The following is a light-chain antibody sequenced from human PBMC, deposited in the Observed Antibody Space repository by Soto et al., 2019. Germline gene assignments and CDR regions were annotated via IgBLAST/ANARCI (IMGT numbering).Light chain of an antibody. J-gene: IGLJ2*01. V-gene: IGLV2-14*01. CDR2: EVS. Sequence: QSALTQPASMSGSPGQSITISCTGTSSDVGSYNYVSWYQQHPGKAPKLMIYEVSNRPSGVSNRFSGSKSGNTASLTISGLQAEDEADYYCSSYTSSSTYVVFGGGTKLTVL. CDR1: SSDVGSYNY. CDR3: SSYTSSSTYVV.